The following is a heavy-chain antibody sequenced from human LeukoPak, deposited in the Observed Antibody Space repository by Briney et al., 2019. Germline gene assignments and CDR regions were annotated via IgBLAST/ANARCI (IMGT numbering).Heavy chain of an antibody. CDR2: IYHSGST. V-gene: IGHV4-38-2*02. J-gene: IGHJ4*02. CDR3: ARDEGPFDY. Sequence: PSETLSLTCTVSGYSISSGYYWGWIRQPPGKGLEWIGSIYHSGSTYYNPSLKSRVTISVDTSKNQFSLKLSSVTAADTAVYYCARDEGPFDYWGQGTLVTVSS. CDR1: GYSISSGYY.